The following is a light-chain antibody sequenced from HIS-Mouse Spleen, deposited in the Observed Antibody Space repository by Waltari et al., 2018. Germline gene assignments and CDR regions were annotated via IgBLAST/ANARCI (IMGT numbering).Light chain of an antibody. CDR2: EDS. CDR1: ALPKQY. V-gene: IGLV3-10*01. Sequence: SYELTPPPSVSVSPGQTARIPCSGDALPKQYAYWYQQKSGQAPVLVIYEDSKRPSGIPERFSGSSSGTMATLTISGAQVEDEADYYCYSTDSSGNHRRVFGGGTKLTVL. CDR3: YSTDSSGNHRRV. J-gene: IGLJ2*01.